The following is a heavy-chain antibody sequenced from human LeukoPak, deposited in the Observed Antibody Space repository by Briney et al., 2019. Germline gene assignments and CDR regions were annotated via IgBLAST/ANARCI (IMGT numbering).Heavy chain of an antibody. V-gene: IGHV7-4-1*02. J-gene: IGHJ3*02. CDR1: GYSFSRNA. CDR2: INTKTGTP. Sequence: GASVKVSCKASGYSFSRNAINWVRQAPGQGLEWMGWINTKTGTPTYAQGFTGRFVFSLDISVSTAYLQISSLKAEDSAIYYCARRSPTADAFDIWVQGTMVTVSS. CDR3: ARRSPTADAFDI. D-gene: IGHD4-11*01.